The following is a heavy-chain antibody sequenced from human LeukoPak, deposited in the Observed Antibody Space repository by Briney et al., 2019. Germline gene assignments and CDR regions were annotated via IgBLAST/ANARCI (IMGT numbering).Heavy chain of an antibody. CDR3: ARRLAVTGRYYFDY. J-gene: IGHJ4*02. Sequence: SETLSLTCTVSGGSISTYYWTWIRQPPGRGLEWIGDIYYSGITNYNPSLKRRVTMSVDTSRNQFSLRLNSLTAADTAVYYCARRLAVTGRYYFDYWGQGTLLTVSS. V-gene: IGHV4-59*01. CDR2: IYYSGIT. CDR1: GGSISTYY. D-gene: IGHD6-13*01.